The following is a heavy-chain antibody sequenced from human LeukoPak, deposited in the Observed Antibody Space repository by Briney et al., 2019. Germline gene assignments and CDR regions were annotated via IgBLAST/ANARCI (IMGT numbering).Heavy chain of an antibody. V-gene: IGHV1-8*01. CDR1: GYTFTGYD. CDR2: MNPNSGNT. CDR3: ARGSSSGSDLDY. Sequence: VASVKVSCKASGYTFTGYDINWVRQATGQGLEWMGWMNPNSGNTGYAQKFQGRVTMTRNTSISTAYMELSSLRSEDTAVYYCARGSSSGSDLDYWGQGTLVTVSS. J-gene: IGHJ4*02. D-gene: IGHD3-22*01.